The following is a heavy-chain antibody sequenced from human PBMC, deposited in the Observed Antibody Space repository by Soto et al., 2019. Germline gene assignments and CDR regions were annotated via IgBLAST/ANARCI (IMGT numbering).Heavy chain of an antibody. V-gene: IGHV3-23*01. D-gene: IGHD1-20*01. Sequence: EVQLLESGGDLVQPGGSLRLACAASGFTFRGDAMSWVRQAPGKGLEWVSSVSGSGEMTHYAESVKGRVTIARDNSKDTVFLQLESLRAEDTAVYYCARSERTYHWHDWGQGTRVTVSS. J-gene: IGHJ4*02. CDR3: ARSERTYHWHD. CDR1: GFTFRGDA. CDR2: VSGSGEMT.